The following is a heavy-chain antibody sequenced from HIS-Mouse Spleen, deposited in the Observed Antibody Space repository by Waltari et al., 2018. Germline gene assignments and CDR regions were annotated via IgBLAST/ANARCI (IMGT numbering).Heavy chain of an antibody. D-gene: IGHD6-13*01. J-gene: IGHJ4*02. CDR2: INDSGST. V-gene: IGHV4-34*01. CDR3: ARGPRYSSSPFDY. Sequence: QVQLQQWGAGLLKPSETLSLTCAVYGGSFSGYYWSWIRQPPGKGLEWIGEINDSGSTNYNPSLKSRGTISVDTSKNQFSRKLSSVTAADTAVYYCARGPRYSSSPFDYWGQGTLVTVSS. CDR1: GGSFSGYY.